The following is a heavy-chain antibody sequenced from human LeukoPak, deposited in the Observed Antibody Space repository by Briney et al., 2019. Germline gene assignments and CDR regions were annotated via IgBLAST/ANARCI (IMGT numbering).Heavy chain of an antibody. D-gene: IGHD1-26*01. CDR2: INPNSGGT. V-gene: IGHV1-2*06. Sequence: PEASVKVSCKASGYTFTGYYMHWVRQAPGQGLEWMGRINPNSGGTNYAQKFQGRVTMTRDTSISTAYMELSRLRSDDTAVYYRAREGIVGATNLDYWGQGTPVTVSS. CDR1: GYTFTGYY. CDR3: AREGIVGATNLDY. J-gene: IGHJ4*02.